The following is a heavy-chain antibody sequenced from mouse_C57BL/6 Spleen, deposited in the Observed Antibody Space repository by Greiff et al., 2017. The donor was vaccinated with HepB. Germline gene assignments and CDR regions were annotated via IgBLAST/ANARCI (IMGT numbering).Heavy chain of an antibody. CDR1: GYTFTSYG. Sequence: QVQLKQSGAELARPGASVKLSCKASGYTFTSYGISWVKQRTGQGLEWIGEIYPRSGNAYYNEKFKGKATLTADISSSTAYTELRSLTSEDAAVYFCSRYDGNYLYAMDYWGQGTSVTVSS. CDR2: IYPRSGNA. J-gene: IGHJ4*01. CDR3: SRYDGNYLYAMDY. V-gene: IGHV1-81*01. D-gene: IGHD2-1*01.